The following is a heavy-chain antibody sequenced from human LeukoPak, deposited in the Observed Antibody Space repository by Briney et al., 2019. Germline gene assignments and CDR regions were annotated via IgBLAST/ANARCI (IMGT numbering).Heavy chain of an antibody. CDR1: GYTFTSYD. Sequence: GASVKVSCKASGYTFTSYDINWVRQATGQGLEWMGWMNPNSGNTGYAQKFQGRVTITRNTSISTAYMELSSLRSEDTAVYYCARGQRTYYDRAYYTDVWGKGTTVTISS. CDR3: ARGQRTYYDRAYYTDV. V-gene: IGHV1-8*03. J-gene: IGHJ6*03. D-gene: IGHD3-22*01. CDR2: MNPNSGNT.